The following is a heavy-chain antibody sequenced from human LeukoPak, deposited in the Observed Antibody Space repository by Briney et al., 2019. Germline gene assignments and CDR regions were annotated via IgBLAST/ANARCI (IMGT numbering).Heavy chain of an antibody. Sequence: GGSLRLSCAASGFTFSSYAMSWVRQAPGKGLEWVSAISGSGGSTYYADSVKGRFTISRDNSKNTLYLQMNSLRAEDTAVYYCARDIVVVVAATGYYFDYWGQGTLVTASS. V-gene: IGHV3-23*01. CDR3: ARDIVVVVAATGYYFDY. CDR2: ISGSGGST. CDR1: GFTFSSYA. D-gene: IGHD2-15*01. J-gene: IGHJ4*02.